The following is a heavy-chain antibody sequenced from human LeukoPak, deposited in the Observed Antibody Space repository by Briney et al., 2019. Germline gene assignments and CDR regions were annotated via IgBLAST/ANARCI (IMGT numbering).Heavy chain of an antibody. CDR1: GFTFSNYG. CDR2: ISYDGSNK. CDR3: AKNSGSTAL. Sequence: GGSLRHSCAASGFTFSNYGMHWVRQAPGKGLEWVSVISYDGSNKYYADSVKGRFTISRDNSKNTLYLQMNSLRAEDTAMYYCAKNSGSTALWGQGTLVTVSS. J-gene: IGHJ4*02. D-gene: IGHD1-26*01. V-gene: IGHV3-30*18.